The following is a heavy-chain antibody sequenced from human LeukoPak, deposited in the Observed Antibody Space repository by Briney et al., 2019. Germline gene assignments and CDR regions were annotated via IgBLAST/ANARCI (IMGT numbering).Heavy chain of an antibody. V-gene: IGHV3-64*01. CDR2: ISSNGGST. CDR3: ARGPSGYHNT. CDR1: GSTFSSYG. Sequence: GGSLRLSCAASGSTFSSYGMSWVRQAPGKGLEYVSAISSNGGSTYYANSVKGRFTISRDNSKNTLYLQMGSLRAEDTAVYYCARGPSGYHNTGGQGTLVTVSS. D-gene: IGHD5-12*01. J-gene: IGHJ4*02.